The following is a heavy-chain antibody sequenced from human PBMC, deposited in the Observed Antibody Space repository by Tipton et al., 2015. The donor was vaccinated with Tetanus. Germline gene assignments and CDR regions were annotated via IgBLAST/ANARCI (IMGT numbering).Heavy chain of an antibody. CDR3: LISGTRYGALWVSWFAP. V-gene: IGHV5-51*01. CDR1: GYTFTNYW. Sequence: QSGAEVKKPGESLTISCKGSGYTFTNYWIAWVRQTPGKGLEYLGLVYPDDSDTRYSPSFQGHVTLSADKSINTAYLQWSSLQASDTSMYYCLISGTRYGALWVSWFAPWGQGTLVTVSS. D-gene: IGHD5-18*01. J-gene: IGHJ5*02. CDR2: VYPDDSDT.